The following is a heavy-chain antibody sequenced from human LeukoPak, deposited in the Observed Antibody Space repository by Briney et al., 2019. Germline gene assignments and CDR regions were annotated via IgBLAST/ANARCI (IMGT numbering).Heavy chain of an antibody. CDR1: GYTFTGYY. CDR3: ARVIRSSEIRYCYYYMDV. CDR2: INPNSGGT. J-gene: IGHJ6*03. V-gene: IGHV1-2*02. D-gene: IGHD6-13*01. Sequence: GASVKVSCKASGYTFTGYYMHWVRQAPGQGLELMGWINPNSGGTNYAQKFKGRVTMTRDTSISSAYMARSRLRSDDTAVYYCARVIRSSEIRYCYYYMDVWGKGTTVTVSS.